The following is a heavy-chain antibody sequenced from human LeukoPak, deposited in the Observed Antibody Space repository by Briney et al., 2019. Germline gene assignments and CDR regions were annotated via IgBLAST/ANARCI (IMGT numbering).Heavy chain of an antibody. J-gene: IGHJ4*02. CDR1: GFTFDDYG. CDR3: ARESSGSSGWWNV. D-gene: IGHD6-19*01. Sequence: PGGSLRLSCAAAGFTFDDYGMSWVRQAPGKGLEWVSCINWNVGSTVYADSVKGRFTISRDNAKNSLYLQMNSLRAKDTALYYCARESSGSSGWWNVWGQGTLVTVSS. CDR2: INWNVGST. V-gene: IGHV3-20*04.